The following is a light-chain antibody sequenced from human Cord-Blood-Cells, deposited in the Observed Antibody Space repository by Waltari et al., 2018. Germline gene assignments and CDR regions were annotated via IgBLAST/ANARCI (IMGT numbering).Light chain of an antibody. Sequence: DIVMTQSPDSLAVSLGERATINCKSSQSVLYRSNNKNYLALYQQKPGQPPKLLIYWASTRESGVPDRFSGSGSGTDFTLTISSLQAEDVAVYYCQQYYSTPYTFGHGTKLEIK. CDR2: WAS. CDR1: QSVLYRSNNKNY. J-gene: IGKJ2*01. CDR3: QQYYSTPYT. V-gene: IGKV4-1*01.